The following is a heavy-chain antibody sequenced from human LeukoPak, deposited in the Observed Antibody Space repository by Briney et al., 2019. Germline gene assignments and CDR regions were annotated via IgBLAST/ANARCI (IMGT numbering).Heavy chain of an antibody. CDR1: GFTFSSYA. D-gene: IGHD5-18*01. J-gene: IGHJ6*03. CDR3: ARQQLWYYYYYYMDV. Sequence: PGGSLRLSCAASGFTFSSYAMSWVRQAPGKGLEWVSAISGSGGSTYYADSVKGRFTISRDNSKNTLYLQMNSLRAEDTAVYYCARQQLWYYYYYYMDVWGKGTTVTISS. V-gene: IGHV3-23*01. CDR2: ISGSGGST.